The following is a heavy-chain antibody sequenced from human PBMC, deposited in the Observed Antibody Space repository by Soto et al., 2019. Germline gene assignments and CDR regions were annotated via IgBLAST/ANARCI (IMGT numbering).Heavy chain of an antibody. CDR1: GLIFSDYA. D-gene: IGHD1-26*01. CDR3: AKDRFAIVGPVDY. CDR2: ISGSGGNT. Sequence: EVQLLESGGDLVQPGGSLRLSCAASGLIFSDYAMSWVRQAPGKGLECVACISGSGGNTFYADSVKGRFTISRDNSKNTLSLHMNSLRVDDTSVYFCAKDRFAIVGPVDYWGQGTLVTVSS. V-gene: IGHV3-23*01. J-gene: IGHJ4*02.